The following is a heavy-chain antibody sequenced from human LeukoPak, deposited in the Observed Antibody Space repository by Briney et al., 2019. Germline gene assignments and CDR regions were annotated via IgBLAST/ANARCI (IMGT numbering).Heavy chain of an antibody. CDR2: IYYSGST. V-gene: IGHV4-59*01. D-gene: IGHD6-13*01. Sequence: SETLSLTCGVSGGSISSYYWSWIRQPPGKGLEWIGYIYYSGSTNYNPSLKSRVTISVDTSKNQFSLKLSSVTAADTAVYYCARGMQQLYHFDSWGRGTLVTVSS. CDR3: ARGMQQLYHFDS. J-gene: IGHJ4*02. CDR1: GGSISSYY.